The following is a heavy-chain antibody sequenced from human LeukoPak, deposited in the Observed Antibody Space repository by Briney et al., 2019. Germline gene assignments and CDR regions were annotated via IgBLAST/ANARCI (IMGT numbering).Heavy chain of an antibody. D-gene: IGHD1-7*01. J-gene: IGHJ4*02. Sequence: SQTLSLTCALSGVSVSSNSVAWNWIRHSPSRGLEWLGSTYYRYKWYYVYAVSVKSRITINPDTSKTQFSLHLNSVTPEDTAVYYCARDLGWNYGYFDYWGQGTRVTVSS. CDR3: ARDLGWNYGYFDY. V-gene: IGHV6-1*01. CDR2: TYYRYKWYY. CDR1: GVSVSSNSVA.